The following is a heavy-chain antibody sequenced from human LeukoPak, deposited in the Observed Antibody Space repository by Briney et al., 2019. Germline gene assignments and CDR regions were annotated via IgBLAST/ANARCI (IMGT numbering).Heavy chain of an antibody. D-gene: IGHD2-15*01. V-gene: IGHV3-11*04. Sequence: GGSLRLSCAASGFDFSDYYMSWIRQAPGKGLEWISNIKTTGLTTYYADSVKGRFTTSRDNARNSLYLQMNTLRAEDTAVYSCARGADGVSSNSRGWFDPWGQGTLVTVSS. CDR1: GFDFSDYY. J-gene: IGHJ5*02. CDR3: ARGADGVSSNSRGWFDP. CDR2: IKTTGLTT.